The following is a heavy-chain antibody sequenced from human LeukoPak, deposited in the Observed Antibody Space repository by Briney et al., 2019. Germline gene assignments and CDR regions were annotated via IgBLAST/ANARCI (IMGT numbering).Heavy chain of an antibody. CDR1: GFTFSNYW. J-gene: IGHJ4*02. CDR3: TRTLDY. Sequence: PGGSLRLSCAASGFTFSNYWMHWVRQAPGKGLVWVSRITSDGTSTSYADSVMGRFTISRDNAKNTLYLQMNSLRVDDTAVYYYTRTLDYWGQGTLVTVSS. V-gene: IGHV3-74*01. CDR2: ITSDGTST.